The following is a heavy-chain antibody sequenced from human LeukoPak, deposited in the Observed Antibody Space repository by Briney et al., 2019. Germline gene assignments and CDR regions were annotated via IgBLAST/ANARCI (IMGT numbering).Heavy chain of an antibody. CDR3: ARVPAPTSFYYYGMDV. Sequence: PSETLSLTCTVSGGSISSYYWSWIRQPPGKGLEWMGNIYYSGSTNYNPSLKSRVTISVDTSKNQFSLKLSSVTAADTAVYYCARVPAPTSFYYYGMDVWGQGTTVTVSS. CDR2: IYYSGST. J-gene: IGHJ6*02. CDR1: GGSISSYY. V-gene: IGHV4-59*01.